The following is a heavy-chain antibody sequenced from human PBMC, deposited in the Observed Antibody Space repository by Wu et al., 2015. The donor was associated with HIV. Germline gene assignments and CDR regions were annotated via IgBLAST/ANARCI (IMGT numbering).Heavy chain of an antibody. Sequence: QVQLVQSGAEVKEPGASVKVSCKASGYTFTNYDISWARQAPGQGLEWMGWISAHSGNTKYAQKLQGRVTMTTDTSTSSAYMELRSLRSDDTAVYYCAKGGVYGVNVGDYSYYYYIDVWGKGTTVTVSS. CDR2: ISAHSGNT. CDR1: GYTFTNYD. J-gene: IGHJ6*03. V-gene: IGHV1-18*01. D-gene: IGHD4-23*01. CDR3: AKGGVYGVNVGDYSYYYYIDV.